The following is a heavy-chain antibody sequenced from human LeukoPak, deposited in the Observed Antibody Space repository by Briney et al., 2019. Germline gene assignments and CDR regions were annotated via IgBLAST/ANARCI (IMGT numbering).Heavy chain of an antibody. CDR3: AKDIHPGLDSGASCCFDY. CDR1: GYTFSRHG. Sequence: ASVKVSCKTSGYTFSRHGITWVRQAPGQGLEWMGWVSGYNGNTNYAQSVQGRATMTTDTSTNTAYMELRSLRSDDTAVYYCAKDIHPGLDSGASCCFDYWGQGTPVTVSS. CDR2: VSGYNGNT. V-gene: IGHV1-18*01. D-gene: IGHD3-22*01. J-gene: IGHJ4*02.